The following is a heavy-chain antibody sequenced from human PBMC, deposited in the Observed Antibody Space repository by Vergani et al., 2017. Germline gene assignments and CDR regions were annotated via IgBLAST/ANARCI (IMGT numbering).Heavy chain of an antibody. CDR2: ISYDGSNK. J-gene: IGHJ4*02. D-gene: IGHD5-18*01. V-gene: IGHV3-30-3*01. CDR1: GFTLSSYA. CDR3: AREGGYSYGSDY. Sequence: QVQLVESGGGVVQPGRSLRLSCAASGFTLSSYAMHWVRQAPGKGLEWVAVISYDGSNKYYADSVKGRFTISRDNSKNTLYLQMNSLRAEDTAVYYCAREGGYSYGSDYWGQGTLVTVSS.